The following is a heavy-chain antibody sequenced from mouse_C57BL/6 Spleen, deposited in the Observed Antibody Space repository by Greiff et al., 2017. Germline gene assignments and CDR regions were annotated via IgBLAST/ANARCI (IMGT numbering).Heavy chain of an antibody. Sequence: EVQLQQSGAELVRPGASVKLSCTASGFNIKDDYMHWVKQRPEQGLEWIGWIDPENGDTEYASKFQGKATITADTSSNTAYLQLSSLTSEDTAVYYCARDGDGYQFAYWGQGTLVTVAA. CDR1: GFNIKDDY. J-gene: IGHJ3*01. CDR3: ARDGDGYQFAY. CDR2: IDPENGDT. D-gene: IGHD2-3*01. V-gene: IGHV14-4*01.